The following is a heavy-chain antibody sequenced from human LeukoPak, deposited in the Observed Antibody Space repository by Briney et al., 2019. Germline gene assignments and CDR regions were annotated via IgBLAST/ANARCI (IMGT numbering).Heavy chain of an antibody. CDR3: ARDRRDYSYAFDI. V-gene: IGHV4-31*03. D-gene: IGHD4-17*01. CDR1: GGSISSGGYY. CDR2: IYYSGST. J-gene: IGHJ3*02. Sequence: PSQTLSLTCTVSGGSISSGGYYWSWIRQHPGKGLEWIGYIYYSGSTYYNPSLKSRVTISVDTSKNQFSLKLSSVTAADTAVYYCARDRRDYSYAFDIWGQGTLVTVSS.